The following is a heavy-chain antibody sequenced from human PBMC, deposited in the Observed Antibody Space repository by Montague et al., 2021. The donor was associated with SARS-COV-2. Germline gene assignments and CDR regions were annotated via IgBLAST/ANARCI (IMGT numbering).Heavy chain of an antibody. CDR1: GGSISSSSYY. Sequence: SETLSLTCTVSGGSISSSSYYWGWTRQPPGKGLEWIGCIYYSGSTYYNPSLKSRVTISVDTSKNQFSLKLSSVTAADTAVYYCARVKAEYIVVVPAVPLAYGMDVWGQGTTVTVSS. CDR3: ARVKAEYIVVVPAVPLAYGMDV. D-gene: IGHD2-2*01. CDR2: IYYSGST. V-gene: IGHV4-39*07. J-gene: IGHJ6*02.